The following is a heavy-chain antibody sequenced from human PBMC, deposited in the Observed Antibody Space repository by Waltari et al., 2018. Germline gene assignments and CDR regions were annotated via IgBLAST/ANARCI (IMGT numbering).Heavy chain of an antibody. D-gene: IGHD2-21*01. V-gene: IGHV1-69*10. CDR2: IIPILGIA. CDR3: AREAYCGGDCYRAPFDP. Sequence: QVQLVQSGAEVKKPGSSVKVSCKASGGTFSSYAISWVRQAPGQGLEWMGGIIPILGIANYAQKFQGRVTITADKSTSTAYMELSSLRSEDTAVYYCAREAYCGGDCYRAPFDPWGQGTLVTVSS. J-gene: IGHJ5*02. CDR1: GGTFSSYA.